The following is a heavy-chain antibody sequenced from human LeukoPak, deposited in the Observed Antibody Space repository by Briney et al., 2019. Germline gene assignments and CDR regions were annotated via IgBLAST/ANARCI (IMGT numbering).Heavy chain of an antibody. D-gene: IGHD3-22*01. CDR2: ISAYNGNT. CDR1: GYTFTNYG. V-gene: IGHV1-18*01. J-gene: IGHJ4*02. Sequence: ASVKVSCEASGYTFTNYGISWVRQAPGQGLEWMGWISAYNGNTNYVQKLQGRVTMTTDTSTSTAYMELRSLSSDDTAVYYCARDVGITMIVVVTPIFDYWGQGTLVTVSS. CDR3: ARDVGITMIVVVTPIFDY.